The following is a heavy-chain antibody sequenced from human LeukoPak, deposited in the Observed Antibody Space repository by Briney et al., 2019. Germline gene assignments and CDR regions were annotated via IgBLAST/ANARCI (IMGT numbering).Heavy chain of an antibody. V-gene: IGHV4-59*01. D-gene: IGHD3-22*01. CDR1: RGSISSSN. Sequence: SETLSLTCTVSRGSISSSNWSWIRHPPGKRQEWIGYINCNRNTNYNPSRRSRVTISVDTSKNQFSLSLNSVTDADTAVYYCARGYYDSSGYSNTFDIWGQGTMVTVSS. J-gene: IGHJ3*02. CDR3: ARGYYDSSGYSNTFDI. CDR2: INCNRNT.